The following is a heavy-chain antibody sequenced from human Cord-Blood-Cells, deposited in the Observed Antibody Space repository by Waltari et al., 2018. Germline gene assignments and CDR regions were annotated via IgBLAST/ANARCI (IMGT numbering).Heavy chain of an antibody. J-gene: IGHJ6*02. CDR3: ARGLLGYYYYYGMDV. CDR2: ISSSSSYI. V-gene: IGHV3-21*01. D-gene: IGHD2-15*01. CDR1: GFTFSSYS. Sequence: EVQLVESGGGLVKPGGSLRLSCAASGFTFSSYSMNWVRQAPVKGLEWVSSISSSSSYIYYADSVKGRFTISGDNAKNSLYLQMNSLRAEDTAVYYCARGLLGYYYYYGMDVWGQGTTVTVSS.